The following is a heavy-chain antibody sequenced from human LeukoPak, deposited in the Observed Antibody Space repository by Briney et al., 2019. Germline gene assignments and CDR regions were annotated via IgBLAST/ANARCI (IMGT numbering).Heavy chain of an antibody. CDR1: GYTFTGYY. J-gene: IGHJ4*02. Sequence: GASVKVSCKASGYTFTGYYVHWVRQAPGQGLEWMGWINPNSGGTNYAQKFQGRVTMTRDTSISTAYMELSRLRSDDTAVYYCARDGVGAILSFFDYWGQGTLVTVSS. D-gene: IGHD1-26*01. CDR2: INPNSGGT. V-gene: IGHV1-2*02. CDR3: ARDGVGAILSFFDY.